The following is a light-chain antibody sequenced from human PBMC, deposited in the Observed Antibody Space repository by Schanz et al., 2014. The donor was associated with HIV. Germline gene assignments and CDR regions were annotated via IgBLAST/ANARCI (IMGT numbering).Light chain of an antibody. CDR2: GAS. Sequence: ETVLTQSPGTLSLSPGERATLSCRASQSVSSSYFAWYQQKPGQAPRLLIYGASTRATGIPARFSGSGSGTEFTLTISSLQSEDFAVYYCQQYNNWPWTFGQGTKVEIK. V-gene: IGKV3-15*01. J-gene: IGKJ1*01. CDR1: QSVSSSY. CDR3: QQYNNWPWT.